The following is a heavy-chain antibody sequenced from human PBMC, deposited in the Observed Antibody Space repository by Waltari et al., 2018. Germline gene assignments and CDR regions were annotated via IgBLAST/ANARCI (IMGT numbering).Heavy chain of an antibody. CDR3: ARMGGWNSDF. CDR1: GYTFTSYD. J-gene: IGHJ4*02. CDR2: MNPNNNIT. V-gene: IGHV1-8*01. D-gene: IGHD2-15*01. Sequence: QVLLVQSGAEVKQPGASVKVSCKASGYTFTSYDINWVRQASGQGFEWLGWMNPNNNITGYAQKFQGRVSITSDSSKSTAYMELSSLKSEDTAVYYCARMGGWNSDFWGQGTPVIVSS.